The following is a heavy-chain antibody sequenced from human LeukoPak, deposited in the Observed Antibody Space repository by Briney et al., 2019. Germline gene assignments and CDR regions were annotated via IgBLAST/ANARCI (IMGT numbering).Heavy chain of an antibody. D-gene: IGHD3-16*01. Sequence: GGSLRLSCAASGFSFSSFAMQWVRQAPGKGLEWVTTISYDGSGKYYADSVKGRFTISRDNSENTVYLQMDSLRVEDTAVYYCASVMDYWGQGTLVTVSS. J-gene: IGHJ4*02. CDR2: ISYDGSGK. V-gene: IGHV3-30*04. CDR3: ASVMDY. CDR1: GFSFSSFA.